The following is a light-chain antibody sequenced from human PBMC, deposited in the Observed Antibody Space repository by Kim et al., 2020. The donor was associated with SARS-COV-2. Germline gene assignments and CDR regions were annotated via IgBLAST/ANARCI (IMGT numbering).Light chain of an antibody. J-gene: IGKJ5*01. CDR3: LQHSTYPIT. V-gene: IGKV1-17*01. Sequence: ASVEDRVTITCRASQDIRNDLGWYQQNPGRAPKRLIYGASSVQSGVPSRFSGSGSGTEFTLTISSVQPEDFATYFCLQHSTYPITFGQGTRLEIK. CDR2: GAS. CDR1: QDIRND.